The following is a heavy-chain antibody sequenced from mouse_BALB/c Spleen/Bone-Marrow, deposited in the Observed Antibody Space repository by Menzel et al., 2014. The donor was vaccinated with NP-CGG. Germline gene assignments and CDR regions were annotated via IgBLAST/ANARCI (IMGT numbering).Heavy chain of an antibody. V-gene: IGHV14-3*02. Sequence: EVQLQQSGAELVKPGASVKLSCTASGFNIKDTYMHWVKQRPEQGLEWIGRIDPANGNTKYDPKFQGKATITADTPSSTAYLQLSSLTSEDTAVYYCARWEYYAMDYWGQGTSVTVSS. J-gene: IGHJ4*01. CDR2: IDPANGNT. CDR3: ARWEYYAMDY. CDR1: GFNIKDTY. D-gene: IGHD4-1*01.